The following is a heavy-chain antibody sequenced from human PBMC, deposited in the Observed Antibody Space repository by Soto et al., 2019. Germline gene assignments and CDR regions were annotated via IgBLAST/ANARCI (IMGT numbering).Heavy chain of an antibody. CDR3: ARSITGTVSYYYGMAV. Sequence: QVQLVQSGAEVKKHGSSVKVSCKAAGGTFSSYAISWLRQAPGQGLEWLGGIIPIFGTANYEQKFQGRVMITADESTSTAYMGLTSLRSEDTAVYYCARSITGTVSYYYGMAVWGQGTTVTVSS. CDR2: IIPIFGTA. J-gene: IGHJ6*02. D-gene: IGHD1-20*01. CDR1: GGTFSSYA. V-gene: IGHV1-69*12.